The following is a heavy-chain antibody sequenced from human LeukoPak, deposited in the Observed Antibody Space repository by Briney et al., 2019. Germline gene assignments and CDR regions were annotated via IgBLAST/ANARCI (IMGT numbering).Heavy chain of an antibody. CDR3: ATDFQYYYGSGSYRKPVDY. V-gene: IGHV1-24*01. D-gene: IGHD3-10*01. CDR2: FDTEDGET. J-gene: IGHJ4*02. CDR1: GYTLTELS. Sequence: GASVKVSCKVSGYTLTELSMHWVRQAPGKGSEGMGGFDTEDGETIYAQKFQGRGTITEDTSTDTAYMELSSLRSEDTAVYYCATDFQYYYGSGSYRKPVDYWGQGTLVTVSS.